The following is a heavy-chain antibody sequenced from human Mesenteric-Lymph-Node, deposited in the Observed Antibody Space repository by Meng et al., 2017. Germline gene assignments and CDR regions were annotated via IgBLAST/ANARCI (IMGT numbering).Heavy chain of an antibody. CDR1: GFTFSSYT. J-gene: IGHJ4*02. CDR2: ILYDGSKK. Sequence: GESLKISCAASGFTFSSYTMHWVRQAPGKGPEWLTAILYDGSKKYYADSVKGRFTISKDNAKNSLYLQMNSLTAEDTAFYYCAALMVREVGGYWGQGTLVTVSS. V-gene: IGHV3-30*07. CDR3: AALMVREVGGY. D-gene: IGHD3-10*01.